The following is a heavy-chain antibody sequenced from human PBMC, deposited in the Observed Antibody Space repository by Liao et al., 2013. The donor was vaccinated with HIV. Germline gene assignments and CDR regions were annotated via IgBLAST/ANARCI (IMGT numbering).Heavy chain of an antibody. J-gene: IGHJ6*03. Sequence: QVHLQQWGAGLLKPTETLSLTCAVDGASLRGYYWNWIRQPPGKGLEWIGYIYYTGSTYNNPSLTSRVSISVDTSKNQFSLKLSSVTAADTAVYYCARSQYYYCLDVWGKGTTVTVSS. CDR3: ARSQYYYCLDV. CDR1: GASLRGYY. CDR2: IYYTGST. V-gene: IGHV4-34*01.